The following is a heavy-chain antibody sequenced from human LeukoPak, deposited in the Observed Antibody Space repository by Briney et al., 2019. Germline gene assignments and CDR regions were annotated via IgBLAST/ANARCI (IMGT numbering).Heavy chain of an antibody. Sequence: SVKVSCKASGGTFSSYAISWVRQAPGQGLEWMGGIIPIFGTANYAQRFQGRVTITTDESTSTAYMELSSLRSEDTAVYYCARHRGVEMATYAFDIWGQGTMVTVSS. D-gene: IGHD5-24*01. V-gene: IGHV1-69*05. J-gene: IGHJ3*02. CDR3: ARHRGVEMATYAFDI. CDR1: GGTFSSYA. CDR2: IIPIFGTA.